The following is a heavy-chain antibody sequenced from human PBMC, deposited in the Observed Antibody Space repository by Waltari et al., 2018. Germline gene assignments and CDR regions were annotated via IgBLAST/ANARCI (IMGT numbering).Heavy chain of an antibody. D-gene: IGHD3-3*01. CDR2: IHYSGST. V-gene: IGHV4-59*13. J-gene: IGHJ3*01. CDR3: ARASAGHYDAFDL. Sequence: QEPLPESGPGLEKPAETLSLPCSVSGGPMLGYYWSGIRQPPGKGLDWIGYIHYSGSTNYNPSLKSRVTISVDTSKNQFSLKLRSVTAADTAVYYCARASAGHYDAFDLWGQGTTVSVSS. CDR1: GGPMLGYY.